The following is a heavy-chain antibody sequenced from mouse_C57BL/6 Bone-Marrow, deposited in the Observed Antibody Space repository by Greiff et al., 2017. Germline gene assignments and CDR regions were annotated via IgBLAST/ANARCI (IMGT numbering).Heavy chain of an antibody. CDR2: INPNNGGT. CDR1: GYTFTDYY. Sequence: EVQLQQSGPELVKPGASVKISCKASGYTFTDYYMNWVKQSHGKSLEWIGDINPNNGGTSYNQKFKGKATLTVDKSSSTAYMELRSLTSEDSAVYYCARSGERTYWGQGTLVTVSA. J-gene: IGHJ3*01. CDR3: ARSGERTY. D-gene: IGHD3-1*01. V-gene: IGHV1-26*01.